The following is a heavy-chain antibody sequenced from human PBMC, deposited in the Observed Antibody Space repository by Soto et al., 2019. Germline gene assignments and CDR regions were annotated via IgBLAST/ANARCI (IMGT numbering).Heavy chain of an antibody. CDR3: ARGGFLTTVTSDGMDV. CDR2: INPNSGGT. D-gene: IGHD4-17*01. CDR1: GYTFTGYY. Sequence: GASVKVSCKVSGYTFTGYYMHWVRQAPGQGLEWMGWINPNSGGTNYAQKFQGWVTMTRDTSISTAYMELSRLRSDDTAVYYCARGGFLTTVTSDGMDVWGQGTTVTVSS. V-gene: IGHV1-2*04. J-gene: IGHJ6*02.